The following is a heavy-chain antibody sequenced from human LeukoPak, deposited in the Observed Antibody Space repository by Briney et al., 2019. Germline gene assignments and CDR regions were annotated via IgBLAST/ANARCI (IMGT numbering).Heavy chain of an antibody. V-gene: IGHV3-30-3*01. CDR2: ISYDGSNK. D-gene: IGHD2-21*02. Sequence: GGSLRLSCAASGFTFSSYAMHWVRQAPGKGLEWVVVISYDGSNKYYADSVKGRFTISRDNSKNTLYLQMNSLRAEDTAVYYCARQKYCGGDCYGLDTLDTWGQGTMVTVSS. J-gene: IGHJ3*02. CDR3: ARQKYCGGDCYGLDTLDT. CDR1: GFTFSSYA.